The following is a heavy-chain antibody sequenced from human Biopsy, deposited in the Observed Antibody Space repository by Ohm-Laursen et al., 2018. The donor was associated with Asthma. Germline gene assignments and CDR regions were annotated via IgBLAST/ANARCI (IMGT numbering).Heavy chain of an antibody. CDR3: ARGKTWGRSYYFDY. D-gene: IGHD6-6*01. CDR1: GFTFRSYA. J-gene: IGHJ4*02. V-gene: IGHV3-30-3*01. Sequence: SLRLSCAAFGFTFRSYAMHWVRQAPGKGLEWVAGIFFDGSNKYYADSVKGRFTISRDNSKDTLYLQVNSLRGDDTAVYYCARGKTWGRSYYFDYWGQGTLVTVSS. CDR2: IFFDGSNK.